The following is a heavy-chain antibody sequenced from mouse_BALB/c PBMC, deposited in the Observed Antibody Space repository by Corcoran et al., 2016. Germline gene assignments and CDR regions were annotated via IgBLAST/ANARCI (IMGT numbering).Heavy chain of an antibody. CDR2: IWWDDDK. CDR3: ARTYYYGPFDY. D-gene: IGHD1-1*01. CDR1: GFSLSTSGMG. V-gene: IGHV8-8*01. Sequence: QVTLTESGPGILQPSQTLSLTCSFSGFSLSTSGMGVGWIRQPSGKGLEWLAHIWWDDDKRYNPALKSRLTISKDTSSNQVFLKIASVDTADTATYYCARTYYYGPFDYWGQGTTLTVSS. J-gene: IGHJ2*01.